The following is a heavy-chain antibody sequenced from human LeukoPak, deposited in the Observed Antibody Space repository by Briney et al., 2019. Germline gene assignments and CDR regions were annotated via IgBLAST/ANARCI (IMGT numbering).Heavy chain of an antibody. J-gene: IGHJ4*02. Sequence: GGSLRLSCVASGFTFSSYGMHWVRQAPGKGLEWVAVIWYDGSNKYYADSVKGRFTISRDNSKNTLYLQMNSLRAEDTAVYYCARVGGIAAAQGFDYWGQGTLVTVSS. V-gene: IGHV3-33*01. D-gene: IGHD6-13*01. CDR3: ARVGGIAAAQGFDY. CDR1: GFTFSSYG. CDR2: IWYDGSNK.